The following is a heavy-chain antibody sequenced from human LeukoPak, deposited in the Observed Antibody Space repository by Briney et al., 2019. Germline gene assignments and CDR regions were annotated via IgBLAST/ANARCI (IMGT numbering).Heavy chain of an antibody. CDR1: GGSISSYY. Sequence: PSETLSLTCTVSGGSISSYYWSWIRRPPGKGLEWIGYIYYSGSTNYNPSLKSRVTISVDTSKNQFSLKLSSVTAADTAVYYCAREDSSGPLDYWGQGTLVTVSS. CDR2: IYYSGST. CDR3: AREDSSGPLDY. D-gene: IGHD6-19*01. V-gene: IGHV4-59*01. J-gene: IGHJ4*02.